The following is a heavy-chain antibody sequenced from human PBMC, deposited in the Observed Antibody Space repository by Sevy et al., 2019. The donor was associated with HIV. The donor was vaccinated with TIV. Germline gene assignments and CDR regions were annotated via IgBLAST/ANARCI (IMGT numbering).Heavy chain of an antibody. Sequence: GGSLRLSCAASGFTFSNYAMSWVRQAPGKGLEWVSGVGSGGSTYYADSLKGRFTISRDNSKNTLYLKMNSLRVEDTAVYYCAKGGGIAARLPYYYGMDVWGQGTTVTVSS. CDR1: GFTFSNYA. J-gene: IGHJ6*02. D-gene: IGHD6-6*01. V-gene: IGHV3-23*01. CDR3: AKGGGIAARLPYYYGMDV. CDR2: VGSGGST.